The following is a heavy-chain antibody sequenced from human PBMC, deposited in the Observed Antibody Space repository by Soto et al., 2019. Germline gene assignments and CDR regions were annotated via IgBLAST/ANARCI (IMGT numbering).Heavy chain of an antibody. CDR2: IYSGGYT. V-gene: IGHV3-66*01. D-gene: IGHD6-6*01. CDR1: GFSVSNNY. CDR3: ARVVAARSY. J-gene: IGHJ4*02. Sequence: EVQVVESVGRLVRPGESLRLSCTPSGFSVSNNYMSWVRQAPGKGLEWVSVIYSGGYTYYADSVRDRFIISRDNSKNIVYLQMNSLRDDDTAMYYCARVVAARSYWGQGTRVTVSA.